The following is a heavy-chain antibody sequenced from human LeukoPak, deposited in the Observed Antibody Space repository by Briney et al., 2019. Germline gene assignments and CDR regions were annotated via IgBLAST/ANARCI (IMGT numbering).Heavy chain of an antibody. CDR2: IGLSGDPL. D-gene: IGHD3-22*01. V-gene: IGHV3-11*04. Sequence: PAWSLRLSCEVSGFSFSVYYMSWIRQAPGKGLEWISYIGLSGDPLDYADSVKGRFTISRDNAKNSLYLEMNSLRAEDTAVYYCARKDFSSGSFTYWGQGTLVTVSS. CDR1: GFSFSVYY. CDR3: ARKDFSSGSFTY. J-gene: IGHJ4*02.